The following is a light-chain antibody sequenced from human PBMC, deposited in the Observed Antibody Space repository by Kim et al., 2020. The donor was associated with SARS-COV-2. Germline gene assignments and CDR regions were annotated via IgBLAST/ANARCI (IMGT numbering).Light chain of an antibody. J-gene: IGLJ2*01. Sequence: SGAPGQTASITCAGDKLGDKYACWYQQKQGQSPVLVIYKESKRPSGMPERFCGSNSGNTATLTISGTQAMDEADYYCQAWDSSTVVFGGGTQLTVL. CDR3: QAWDSSTVV. CDR2: KES. CDR1: KLGDKY. V-gene: IGLV3-1*01.